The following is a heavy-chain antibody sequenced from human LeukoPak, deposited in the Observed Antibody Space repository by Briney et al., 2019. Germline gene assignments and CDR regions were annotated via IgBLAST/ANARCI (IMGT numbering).Heavy chain of an antibody. J-gene: IGHJ4*02. CDR2: IYSGGST. CDR1: GFTVSSNH. Sequence: GGSLRLSCAASGFTVSSNHMSWVRQAPGKGLEWVSVIYSGGSTYYADSVKGRFTISRDNSKNTLYLQMNSLRAEDTAVYYCARGIVVVSHFDYWGQGTLVTVSS. D-gene: IGHD3-22*01. CDR3: ARGIVVVSHFDY. V-gene: IGHV3-66*01.